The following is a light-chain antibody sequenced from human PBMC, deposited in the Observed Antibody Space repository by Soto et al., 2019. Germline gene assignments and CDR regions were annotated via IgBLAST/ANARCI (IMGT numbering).Light chain of an antibody. Sequence: RVMTQSPATLSVSPGERATLSCRASQSVSSNLAWYQQKPGQAPRLLIYGASTRATGIPARFSGSGSGTEFTLTISSLQSEDFAVYYCQQYNNWPHTFGGGTKVEIK. CDR2: GAS. J-gene: IGKJ4*01. V-gene: IGKV3-15*01. CDR3: QQYNNWPHT. CDR1: QSVSSN.